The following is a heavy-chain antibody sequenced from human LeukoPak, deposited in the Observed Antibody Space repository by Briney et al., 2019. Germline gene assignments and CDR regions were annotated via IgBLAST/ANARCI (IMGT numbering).Heavy chain of an antibody. J-gene: IGHJ3*02. Sequence: GASVKVSCKASGYTFTSYGISWVRQAPGQGLEWMGWISAYNGNTNYAQKLQGRVTMTTDTSTSTAYMELRSLRSDDTAVYYCARDVTSQFLDTFDIWGQGTMVTVSS. CDR1: GYTFTSYG. V-gene: IGHV1-18*01. CDR2: ISAYNGNT. CDR3: ARDVTSQFLDTFDI. D-gene: IGHD4-11*01.